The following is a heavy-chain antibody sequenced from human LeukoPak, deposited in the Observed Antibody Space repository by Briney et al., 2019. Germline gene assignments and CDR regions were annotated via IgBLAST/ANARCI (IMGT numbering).Heavy chain of an antibody. CDR3: ARGRTIPTLLDF. Sequence: PSETLSLTCTVSGGSINTYYWNWIRQSPGKGLEWIGSIYSSGTTIYNPSLKTRLTISVDMSNNLISLTLNSLTAADTAVYYCARGRTIPTLLDFWGQGTLVTVSS. CDR2: IYSSGTT. V-gene: IGHV4-59*01. D-gene: IGHD5-24*01. CDR1: GGSINTYY. J-gene: IGHJ4*02.